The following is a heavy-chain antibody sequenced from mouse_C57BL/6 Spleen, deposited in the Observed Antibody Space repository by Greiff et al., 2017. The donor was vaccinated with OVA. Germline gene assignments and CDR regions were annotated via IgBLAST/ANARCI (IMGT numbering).Heavy chain of an antibody. CDR2: IHPNSGST. V-gene: IGHV1-64*01. CDR1: GYTFTSYW. D-gene: IGHD1-1*01. CDR3: ARSDYYYGSSSFAY. J-gene: IGHJ3*01. Sequence: QVQLQQSGAELVKPGASVKLSCKASGYTFTSYWMHWVKQRPGQGLEWIGMIHPNSGSTNYNEKFKSKATLTVDKSSSTAYMQLSSLTSEDSAVYYCARSDYYYGSSSFAYWGQGTLVTVSA.